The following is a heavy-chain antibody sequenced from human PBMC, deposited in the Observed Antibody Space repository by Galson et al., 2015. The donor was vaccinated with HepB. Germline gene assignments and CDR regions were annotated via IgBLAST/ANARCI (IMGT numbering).Heavy chain of an antibody. D-gene: IGHD3-16*01. V-gene: IGHV3-30*18. CDR3: AKVGGTSADKYYFDY. J-gene: IGHJ4*02. CDR2: ISYDGSNK. CDR1: GFTFSSYG. Sequence: SLRLSCAASGFTFSSYGMHWVRQAPGKGLEWVAVISYDGSNKYYADSVKGRFTISRDNSKNTLYLQMDSLRAEDTAVYYCAKVGGTSADKYYFDYWGQGTLVTVSS.